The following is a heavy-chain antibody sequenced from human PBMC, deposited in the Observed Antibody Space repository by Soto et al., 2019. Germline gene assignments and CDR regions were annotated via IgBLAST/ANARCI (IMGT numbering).Heavy chain of an antibody. J-gene: IGHJ5*02. CDR1: GGSIRSGDYF. D-gene: IGHD2-15*01. V-gene: IGHV4-30-4*01. Sequence: ASETLSLTCTVSGGSIRSGDYFWTWIRQPPGKGLEWIGYIYSSGGTYYIPSLRSRLTISVDTSKTQFSLNLNSVTAADTAVYYCARSPHRVVNWFDPWGQGTLVTV. CDR3: ARSPHRVVNWFDP. CDR2: IYSSGGT.